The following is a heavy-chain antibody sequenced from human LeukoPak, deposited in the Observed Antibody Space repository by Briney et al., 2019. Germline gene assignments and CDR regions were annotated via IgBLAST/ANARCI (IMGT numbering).Heavy chain of an antibody. J-gene: IGHJ5*02. CDR1: GGSISSSNW. Sequence: SETLSLTCAVSGGSISSSNWWSWVRQPPGKGLEWIGEIYHSGSTNHNPSLKSRVTISVDTSKNQFSLKLSSVTAADTAVYYCARGNYDFWSGKRGFDPWGQGTLVTVSS. D-gene: IGHD3-3*01. V-gene: IGHV4-4*02. CDR3: ARGNYDFWSGKRGFDP. CDR2: IYHSGST.